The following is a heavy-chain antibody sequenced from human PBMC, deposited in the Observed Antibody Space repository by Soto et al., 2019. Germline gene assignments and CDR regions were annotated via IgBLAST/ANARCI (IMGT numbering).Heavy chain of an antibody. CDR1: GFTFSSYG. D-gene: IGHD2-21*01. J-gene: IGHJ4*02. Sequence: GGSLRLSCAASGFTFSSYGMHWVRQAPGKGLEWVAVISYDGSNKYYADSVKGRFTISRDNSKNTLYLQMNSLRAEDTAVYYCAEAMLGGEQRTRFDYWGQGTLVTAS. V-gene: IGHV3-30*18. CDR2: ISYDGSNK. CDR3: AEAMLGGEQRTRFDY.